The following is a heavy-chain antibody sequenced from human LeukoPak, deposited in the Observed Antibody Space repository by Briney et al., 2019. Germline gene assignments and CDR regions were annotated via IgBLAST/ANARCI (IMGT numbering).Heavy chain of an antibody. CDR2: ISSSSSNI. CDR3: VRDLGRVWGYYGY. CDR1: GFTFSSYP. Sequence: GGSLRLSCAASGFTFSSYPMNWVRQAPGKGLEWVSYISSSSSNIYYADSVKGRFTISRDDAKNSLYLQLNSLRAEDTAVYYCVRDLGRVWGYYGYWGQGTLVTVSS. J-gene: IGHJ4*02. D-gene: IGHD3-16*01. V-gene: IGHV3-48*01.